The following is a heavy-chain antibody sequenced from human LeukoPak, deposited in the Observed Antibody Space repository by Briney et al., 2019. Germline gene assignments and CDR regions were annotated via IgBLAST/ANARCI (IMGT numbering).Heavy chain of an antibody. J-gene: IGHJ6*03. CDR1: GYTCTSYG. V-gene: IGHV1-18*01. CDR2: ISAYNGNT. Sequence: ASVKVSCKASGYTCTSYGISWVRQAPGQGLKWMGWISAYNGNTNYAQKLQGRVTMTTDTSTSTAYMELRSLRSDDTAVYYCARGQRLRQQPVGVFYYMDVWGKGTTVTVSS. D-gene: IGHD6-13*01. CDR3: ARGQRLRQQPVGVFYYMDV.